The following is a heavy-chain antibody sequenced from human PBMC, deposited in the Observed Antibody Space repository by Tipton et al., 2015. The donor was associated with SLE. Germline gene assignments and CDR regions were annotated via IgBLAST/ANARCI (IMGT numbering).Heavy chain of an antibody. J-gene: IGHJ4*02. D-gene: IGHD5-12*01. CDR1: GGSISSHY. CDR3: AKDGYDFYY. Sequence: TLSLTCTVSGGSISSHYWSWIRQPPGKGLEWIGYIYYSGSTNYNPSLKSRVTISVDTSKNQFSLKLSSVTAADTAVYYCAKDGYDFYYWGQGTLVTVSS. V-gene: IGHV4-59*11. CDR2: IYYSGST.